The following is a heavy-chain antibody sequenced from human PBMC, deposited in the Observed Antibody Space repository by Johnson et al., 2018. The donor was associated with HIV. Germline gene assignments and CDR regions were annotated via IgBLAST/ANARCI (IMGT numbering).Heavy chain of an antibody. D-gene: IGHD2-2*01. V-gene: IGHV3-11*04. CDR3: AKDGDDGDEADGTKGAFDI. J-gene: IGHJ3*02. CDR1: GFMFSDYY. Sequence: QVQLVESGGGLVKPGGSLRLSCAASGFMFSDYYMSWIRQAPGKGLEWVSYISSSRSTIYYADSVKGRFTISRDNAKNSLYLQMNSLRVEDTALYYCAKDGDDGDEADGTKGAFDIWGQGTMVTVSS. CDR2: ISSSRSTI.